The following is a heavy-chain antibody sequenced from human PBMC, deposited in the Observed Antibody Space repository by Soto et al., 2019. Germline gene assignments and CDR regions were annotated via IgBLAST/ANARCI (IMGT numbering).Heavy chain of an antibody. CDR3: ARGCGPTSGDLEF. CDR2: IDTSNGNT. D-gene: IGHD1-26*01. J-gene: IGHJ4*02. V-gene: IGHV1-18*01. Sequence: QVQLVQSGAEVKKPGASVKVSCQASGYTFSYYRINWVRQAPGQGLEWMGWIDTSNGNTDFAQTFQDRVTMTADTSTDTNFMEVPSLRSDGTAVYYWARGCGPTSGDLEFWGQGTLVAVSS. CDR1: GYTFSYYR.